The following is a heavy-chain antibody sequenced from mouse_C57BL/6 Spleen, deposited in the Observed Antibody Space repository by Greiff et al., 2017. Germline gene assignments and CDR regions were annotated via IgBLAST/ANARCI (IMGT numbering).Heavy chain of an antibody. CDR2: IWSGGST. J-gene: IGHJ4*01. CDR1: GFSLTSYG. Sequence: QVQLQQSGPGLVQPSQSLSITCTVSGFSLTSYGVHWVRQSPGKGLEWLGVIWSGGSTDYNAAFISRLSISKDNSKSQVFFKMNSLQADDTAIYYCARTLHSNYDVYYAMDYWGQGTSVTVSS. D-gene: IGHD2-5*01. V-gene: IGHV2-2*01. CDR3: ARTLHSNYDVYYAMDY.